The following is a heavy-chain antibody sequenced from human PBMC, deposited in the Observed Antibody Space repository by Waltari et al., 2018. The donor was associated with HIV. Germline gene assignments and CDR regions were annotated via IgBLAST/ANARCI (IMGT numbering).Heavy chain of an antibody. Sequence: VQSGAELKKPGSSVKVSCKASGGTFLTYYINWLRQAPGQGLEWMGGSIPMYTSPQFAQKFQGRVAITDDESTTTAYMELSSLTSEDTAVYYCARSSRSVDRGAFDVWGQGTTVTVSS. CDR1: GGTFLTYY. V-gene: IGHV1-69*01. CDR2: SIPMYTSP. CDR3: ARSSRSVDRGAFDV. J-gene: IGHJ3*01. D-gene: IGHD3-10*01.